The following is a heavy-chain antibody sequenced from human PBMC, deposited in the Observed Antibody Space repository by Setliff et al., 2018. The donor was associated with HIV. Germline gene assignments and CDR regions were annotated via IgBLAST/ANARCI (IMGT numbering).Heavy chain of an antibody. Sequence: GASVKVSCKTSGYTFTSYDINWVRQATGQGLEWMGWMNPNSGNTGYTQKFQGRVTITRNTSISTAYMELSSLRSEDTAVYYCARGANDFDYWGQGTLVTVSS. CDR1: GYTFTSYD. J-gene: IGHJ4*02. CDR2: MNPNSGNT. D-gene: IGHD2-8*01. V-gene: IGHV1-8*03. CDR3: ARGANDFDY.